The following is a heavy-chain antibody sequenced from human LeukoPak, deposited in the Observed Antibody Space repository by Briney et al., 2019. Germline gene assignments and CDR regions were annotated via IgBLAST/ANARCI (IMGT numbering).Heavy chain of an antibody. CDR2: ISGSGGST. CDR1: GFTFSSYA. D-gene: IGHD2-15*01. Sequence: GGSLRLSCAASGFTFSSYAMSWVRQAPGKGLEWVSAISGSGGSTYYADSVKGRFTISRDNSKNTLYLQMNSLRAEDTTVYYCAKVFNSALSVLPSGYWGQGTLVTVSS. J-gene: IGHJ4*02. CDR3: AKVFNSALSVLPSGY. V-gene: IGHV3-23*01.